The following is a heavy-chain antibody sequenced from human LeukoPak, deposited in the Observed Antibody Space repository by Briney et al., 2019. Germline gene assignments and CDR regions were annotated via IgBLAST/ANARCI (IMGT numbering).Heavy chain of an antibody. CDR2: INPSSGST. CDR3: ARGGSLGYGNYGIPNY. CDR1: GYTFTNYY. V-gene: IGHV1-46*01. Sequence: GASVKVSFKASGYTFTNYYMHWVRQAPGQGLEWMGIINPSSGSTNYAQKFQGRITMTRDTSTSTVYMEVSSLRSEDTAVYYCARGGSLGYGNYGIPNYWGQGTLVIVSS. J-gene: IGHJ4*02. D-gene: IGHD4-17*01.